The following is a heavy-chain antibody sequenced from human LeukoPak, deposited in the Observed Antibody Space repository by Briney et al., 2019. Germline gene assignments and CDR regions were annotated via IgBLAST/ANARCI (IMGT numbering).Heavy chain of an antibody. CDR3: ARVGGSPLYYYDSTETDAFDI. V-gene: IGHV4-39*07. CDR2: IYYSGST. CDR1: GGSISSSSYS. Sequence: PSETLSLTCTVSGGSISSSSYSWGWIRQPPGKGLEWIGSIYYSGSTYYNPSLKSRVTISVDTSKNQFSLKLSSVTAADTAVYYCARVGGSPLYYYDSTETDAFDIWGQGTTVTVSS. J-gene: IGHJ3*02. D-gene: IGHD3-22*01.